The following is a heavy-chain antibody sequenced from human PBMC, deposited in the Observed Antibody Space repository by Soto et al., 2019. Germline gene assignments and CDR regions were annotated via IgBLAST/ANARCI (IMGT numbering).Heavy chain of an antibody. J-gene: IGHJ6*02. CDR2: IDSDGSTT. CDR3: ARPGYSNYGPGVDV. V-gene: IGHV3-74*01. CDR1: GFTFSVYW. Sequence: EVQLVESGGGLGQPGGSLRLSCAASGFTFSVYWMHWVRQAPGKGLVWVSRIDSDGSTTSYEGSVKGRLTISRDNAKSTLYLQMNSLRAEDTAVYYCARPGYSNYGPGVDVWGQGTTVTVSS. D-gene: IGHD4-4*01.